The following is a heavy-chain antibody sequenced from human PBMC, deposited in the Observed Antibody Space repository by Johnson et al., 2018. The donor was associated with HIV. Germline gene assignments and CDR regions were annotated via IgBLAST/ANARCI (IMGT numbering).Heavy chain of an antibody. V-gene: IGHV3-66*01. Sequence: VQLVESGGGLVQPGGSLRLSCAASGFTVSSNYMSWVRQAPGKGLDWVSVIYSGGSTYYADSVKGRFTLSRDNSKNTLYLQMNSLRAEDTAVYYCARVGGIAVAPNDAFDIWGQGTMVTVSS. D-gene: IGHD6-19*01. J-gene: IGHJ3*02. CDR2: IYSGGST. CDR3: ARVGGIAVAPNDAFDI. CDR1: GFTVSSNY.